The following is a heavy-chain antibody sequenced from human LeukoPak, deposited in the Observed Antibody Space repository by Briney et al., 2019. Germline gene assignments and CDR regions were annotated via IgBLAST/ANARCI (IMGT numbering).Heavy chain of an antibody. J-gene: IGHJ4*02. Sequence: PGGSLRLSXAASGFTFDDYGMSWVRQAPGKGLEWVSGINWNGGSTGYADSVKGRFTISRDNAKDSLYQQKNSLRAEDTALYYCAREAQQLVRGGNIDYWGQGTLVTVSS. CDR2: INWNGGST. CDR1: GFTFDDYG. D-gene: IGHD6-13*01. CDR3: AREAQQLVRGGNIDY. V-gene: IGHV3-20*04.